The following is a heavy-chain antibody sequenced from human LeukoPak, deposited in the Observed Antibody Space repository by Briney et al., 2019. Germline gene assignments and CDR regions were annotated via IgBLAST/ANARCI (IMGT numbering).Heavy chain of an antibody. Sequence: SETLSLTCTVSGGSISSYYWSWIRQPAGKGLEWIGRIYTSGSTNYNPSLKSRVTMSVDTSKNQISLKLSSVTAADTAVYYCAGLGGYCTNSVYYSTFDIWGQGTMVTVSS. J-gene: IGHJ3*02. D-gene: IGHD2-8*01. CDR1: GGSISSYY. CDR3: AGLGGYCTNSVYYSTFDI. CDR2: IYTSGST. V-gene: IGHV4-4*07.